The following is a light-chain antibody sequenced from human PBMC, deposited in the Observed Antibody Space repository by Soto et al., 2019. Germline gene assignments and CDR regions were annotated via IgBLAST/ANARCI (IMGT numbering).Light chain of an antibody. V-gene: IGKV3-20*01. CDR1: QSVRNSY. CDR2: GAS. CDR3: QQYGSSPYT. Sequence: EILLTQSPGTLSLSPGERATLSCRASQSVRNSYLAWYQQKPGQAPRLLIHGASGRATGIPDRFSGSGSGTDFTLTISRLEPEDCAVYYCQQYGSSPYTFGQGTKLEI. J-gene: IGKJ2*01.